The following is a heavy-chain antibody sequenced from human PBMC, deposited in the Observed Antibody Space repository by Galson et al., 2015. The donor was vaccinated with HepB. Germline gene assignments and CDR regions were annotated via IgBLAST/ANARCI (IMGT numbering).Heavy chain of an antibody. CDR3: TTGQPPRDLTGTTIGD. CDR2: IQSKTGAGTT. CDR1: GFTFSNAW. Sequence: SLRLSCAASGFTFSNAWMNWVRPAPGKGLEWVGRIQSKTGAGTTDYAAPVNGRFTISRDDSKNTLDLQMNSLKTGDTAVYYCTTGQPPRDLTGTTIGDWGQGSLVTVPS. D-gene: IGHD1-20*01. V-gene: IGHV3-15*07. J-gene: IGHJ1*01.